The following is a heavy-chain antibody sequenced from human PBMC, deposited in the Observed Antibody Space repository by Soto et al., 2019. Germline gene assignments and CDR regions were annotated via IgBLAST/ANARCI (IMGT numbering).Heavy chain of an antibody. Sequence: GGSLRLSCAASGFTFSNYWMHWVRQVPGKGLVWVARINEGGAYGSYADFAEGRFTISRDNAKNTVYLQMNGLRADDTSVYYCARDFTPAETPRDDFDYWGRGTLVTVSS. J-gene: IGHJ4*02. D-gene: IGHD2-15*01. CDR2: INEGGAYG. V-gene: IGHV3-74*01. CDR1: GFTFSNYW. CDR3: ARDFTPAETPRDDFDY.